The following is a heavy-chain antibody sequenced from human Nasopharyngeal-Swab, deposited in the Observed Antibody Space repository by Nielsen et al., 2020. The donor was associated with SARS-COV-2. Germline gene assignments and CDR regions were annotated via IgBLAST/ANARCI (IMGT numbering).Heavy chain of an antibody. Sequence: GESLKISCTASGFTFGDYAMSWFRQAPGKGLEWVGFIRSKAYGGTTEYAASVKGRFTISRDDSKSIAYLQMNSLKTEDTAVYYCIRACSGGSCRASFDYWGQGTLVTVSS. J-gene: IGHJ4*02. CDR3: IRACSGGSCRASFDY. V-gene: IGHV3-49*03. CDR2: IRSKAYGGTT. D-gene: IGHD2-15*01. CDR1: GFTFGDYA.